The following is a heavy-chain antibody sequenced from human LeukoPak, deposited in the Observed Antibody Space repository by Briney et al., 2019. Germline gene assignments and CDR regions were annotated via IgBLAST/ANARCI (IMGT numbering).Heavy chain of an antibody. V-gene: IGHV3-30*04. Sequence: PGRSLRLSCAASGFTFSSYAMHWVRQAPGKGLEWVAVISYDGSNKYYADSVKGRFTISRDNSKNTLYLQMNSLRAEDTAVYYCAREVQGSYGDYPEYFQHWGQGTLVTVPS. CDR2: ISYDGSNK. D-gene: IGHD4-17*01. CDR1: GFTFSSYA. CDR3: AREVQGSYGDYPEYFQH. J-gene: IGHJ1*01.